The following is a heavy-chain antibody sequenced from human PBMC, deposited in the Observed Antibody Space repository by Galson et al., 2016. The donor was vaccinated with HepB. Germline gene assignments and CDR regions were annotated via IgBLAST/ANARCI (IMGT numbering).Heavy chain of an antibody. CDR3: ATLQLGNIMDYFDS. D-gene: IGHD7-27*01. V-gene: IGHV1-18*01. Sequence: SVKVSCKASGYTFRRFDLSWVRQAPGQGLEWMGSITGYNGDLHYAQRFQDRVTLTSDTSTSTAYMELRSLRSDDTAVYYCATLQLGNIMDYFDSWGQGTLVTVSS. J-gene: IGHJ4*02. CDR2: ITGYNGDL. CDR1: GYTFRRFD.